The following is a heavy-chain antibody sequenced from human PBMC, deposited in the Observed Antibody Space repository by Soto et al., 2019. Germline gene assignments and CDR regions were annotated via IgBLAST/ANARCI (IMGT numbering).Heavy chain of an antibody. CDR2: ISWNSGSI. V-gene: IGHV3-9*01. D-gene: IGHD5-18*01. J-gene: IGHJ6*03. CDR3: AKDKTAGVVDTAMAYYYYYMDV. CDR1: GFTFDDYA. Sequence: VQLVESRGGLVQPGRSLRLSCAASGFTFDDYAMHWVRQAPGKGLEWVSGISWNSGSIGYADSVKGRFTISRDNAKNSLYLQMNSLRAEDTALYYCAKDKTAGVVDTAMAYYYYYMDVWGKGTTVTVSS.